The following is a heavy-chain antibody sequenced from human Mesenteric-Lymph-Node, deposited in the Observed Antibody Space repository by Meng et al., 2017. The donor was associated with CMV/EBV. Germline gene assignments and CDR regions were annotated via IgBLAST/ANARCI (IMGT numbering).Heavy chain of an antibody. J-gene: IGHJ4*02. CDR3: ARDMAAARADY. CDR2: ITSSGGVT. Sequence: GESLKISCAASGFTFSHYEMNWVRQAPGKGLEWISFITSSGGVTYYADSVKGRFTISRDNSKSSLYLFMNSLRGEDTGIYYCARDMAAARADYWGQGTLVTVSS. V-gene: IGHV3-48*03. D-gene: IGHD5-18*01. CDR1: GFTFSHYE.